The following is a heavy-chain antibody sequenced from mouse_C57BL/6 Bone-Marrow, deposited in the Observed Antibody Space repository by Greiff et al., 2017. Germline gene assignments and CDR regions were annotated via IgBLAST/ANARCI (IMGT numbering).Heavy chain of an antibody. CDR2: IWGGGST. V-gene: IGHV2-9*01. Sequence: QVQLKQSGPGLVAPSQSLSITCTVSGFSLTSSGVDWVRQPPGKGLEWLGVIWGGGSTNSTSALMSRLSISKDNSKSQVFLKMNSLQTDDTAMYYCAKRRYYGSSGFAYWGQGTLVTVSA. CDR3: AKRRYYGSSGFAY. CDR1: GFSLTSSG. J-gene: IGHJ3*01. D-gene: IGHD1-1*01.